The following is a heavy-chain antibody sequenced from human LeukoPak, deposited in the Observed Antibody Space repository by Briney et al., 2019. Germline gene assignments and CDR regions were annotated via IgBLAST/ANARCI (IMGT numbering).Heavy chain of an antibody. Sequence: GGSLRLSCAASGFTFDDYAMHWVRQAPGKGLEWVSGISWNSNNIDYAGSVKGRFTTSRDNAKNSLYLQMNSLRVEDTAVYYCARGRPHGNDYWGQGTLVTVSS. CDR3: ARGRPHGNDY. V-gene: IGHV3-9*01. CDR2: ISWNSNNI. D-gene: IGHD4-23*01. CDR1: GFTFDDYA. J-gene: IGHJ4*02.